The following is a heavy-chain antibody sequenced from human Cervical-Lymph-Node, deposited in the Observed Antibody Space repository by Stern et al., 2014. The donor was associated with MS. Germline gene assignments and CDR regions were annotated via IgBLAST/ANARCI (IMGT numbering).Heavy chain of an antibody. CDR1: GFTVSSNY. Sequence: EVHLVESGGGLIQPGGSLRLSCAASGFTVSSNYMSWVRQAPGKGLEWVSLIYAGDNTYYADSVKGRFSISRDNSKNTLYLQMNSLRVEDTAVYYCARGAPSDYYDYWGQGTLVTVSS. CDR3: ARGAPSDYYDY. D-gene: IGHD3-3*01. V-gene: IGHV3-53*01. CDR2: IYAGDNT. J-gene: IGHJ4*02.